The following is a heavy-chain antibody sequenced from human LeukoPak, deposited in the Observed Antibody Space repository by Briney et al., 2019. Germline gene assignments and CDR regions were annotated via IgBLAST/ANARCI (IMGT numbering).Heavy chain of an antibody. CDR2: IWYGGSNK. D-gene: IGHD1-26*01. V-gene: IGHV3-30*02. CDR1: GFTFSSYG. Sequence: GGSLRLSCAASGFTFSSYGMHWIRQAPGKGLEWVAVIWYGGSNKYYADSVKGRFTTSRDNSKNTLYLQMNSLRAEDTAVYYCAKASGNTYYYYYMDVWGKGTTVTVSS. CDR3: AKASGNTYYYYYMDV. J-gene: IGHJ6*03.